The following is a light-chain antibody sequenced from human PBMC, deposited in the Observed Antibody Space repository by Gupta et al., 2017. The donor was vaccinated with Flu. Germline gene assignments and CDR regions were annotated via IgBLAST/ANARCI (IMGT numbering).Light chain of an antibody. CDR3: QQYHNWPPIT. J-gene: IGKJ4*01. Sequence: EIVMTQSPATLSVSPGESATLSCRASQNIDTNLAWYQQRAGQAPRLLISGASSRADGVSDRFSGSGSGTEFTLTISSRQFEDFAVYHCQQYHNWPPITFGGGTKVEIK. V-gene: IGKV3-15*01. CDR1: QNIDTN. CDR2: GAS.